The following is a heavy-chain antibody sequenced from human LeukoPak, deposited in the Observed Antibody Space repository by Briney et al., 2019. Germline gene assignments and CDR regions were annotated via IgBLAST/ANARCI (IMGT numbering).Heavy chain of an antibody. D-gene: IGHD6-13*01. V-gene: IGHV3-21*01. Sequence: GGSLRLSCAASGFTFSSYSMNWVRQAPGKGLEWVSSISSSSSYIYYADSVRGRFTISRDNAKNSLYLQMNSLRAEDTAVYYCARVIAAAGIDYWGQGTLVTVSS. CDR3: ARVIAAAGIDY. CDR2: ISSSSSYI. J-gene: IGHJ4*02. CDR1: GFTFSSYS.